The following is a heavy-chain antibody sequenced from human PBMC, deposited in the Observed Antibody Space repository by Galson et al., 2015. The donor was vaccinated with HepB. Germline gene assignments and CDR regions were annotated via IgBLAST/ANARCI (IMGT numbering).Heavy chain of an antibody. CDR2: INTDTANP. J-gene: IGHJ5*02. D-gene: IGHD5-24*01. CDR1: GYTFTEYA. Sequence: SVKVSCKASGYTFTEYAMNWVRQAPGQGLEWMGWINTDTANPTYAQGFTGRFVFSLDTSVNTAYLQISSLKAEDTAVYYCARRDGNNWFDPWGQGTLVTVSS. V-gene: IGHV7-4-1*02. CDR3: ARRDGNNWFDP.